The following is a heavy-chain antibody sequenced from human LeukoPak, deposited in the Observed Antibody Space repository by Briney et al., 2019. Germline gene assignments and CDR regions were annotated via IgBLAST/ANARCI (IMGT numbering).Heavy chain of an antibody. CDR3: ARDNWAYDY. D-gene: IGHD7-27*01. CDR2: ISSSSSTI. V-gene: IGHV3-48*01. Sequence: PGGSLRLSCAASGFTFSSYSMNWVRQAPGKGLEWVSYISSSSSTIYYADSVKGRFTISRDNSKNTLYLQMNSLRAEDTAVYYCARDNWAYDYWGQGTLVTVSS. CDR1: GFTFSSYS. J-gene: IGHJ4*02.